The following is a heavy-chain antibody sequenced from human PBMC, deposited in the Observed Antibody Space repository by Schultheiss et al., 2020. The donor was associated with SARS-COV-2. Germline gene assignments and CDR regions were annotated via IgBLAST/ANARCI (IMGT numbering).Heavy chain of an antibody. D-gene: IGHD3-3*01. CDR1: GGSFSGYY. J-gene: IGHJ6*02. V-gene: IGHV4-34*09. CDR2: IYYSGST. CDR3: ASGGYYGMDV. Sequence: SETLSLTCAVYGGSFSGYYWSWIRQHPGKGLEWIGYIYYSGSTYYNPSLKSRVTISVDTSKNQFSLQLNSVTPEDTAVYYCASGGYYGMDVWGQGTTVTVSS.